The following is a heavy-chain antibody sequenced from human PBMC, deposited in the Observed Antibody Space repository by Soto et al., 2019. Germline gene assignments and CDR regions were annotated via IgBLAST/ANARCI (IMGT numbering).Heavy chain of an antibody. V-gene: IGHV3-48*01. CDR3: VFDFWLVPTV. CDR2: IHSSSSWE. J-gene: IGHJ6*04. D-gene: IGHD3-3*01. CDR1: GFTFSTHS. Sequence: EVQLVESGGGLVQPGGSLKLSCAASGFTFSTHSMNWVRQAPGRGLEWVSYIHSSSSWEVYADSVRGRFTVSRDNANNSLYLQMSSRRAEDTAVYYCVFDFWLVPTVWGKGTTVTVSS.